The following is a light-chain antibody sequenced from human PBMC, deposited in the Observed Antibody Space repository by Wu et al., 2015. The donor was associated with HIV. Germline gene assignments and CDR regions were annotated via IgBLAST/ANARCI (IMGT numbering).Light chain of an antibody. V-gene: IGKV3-11*01. J-gene: IGKJ2*01. CDR3: QQRSNWPPVYT. CDR1: QSVTNY. Sequence: IVLTQSPATLSLSPGERATLSCRASQSVTNYLAWYQQKPGQAPRLLIYDASNRATGIPARFSGSGSGTDFTLTISGLEPEDFAVYYCQQRSNWPPVYTFGQGTKLEI. CDR2: DAS.